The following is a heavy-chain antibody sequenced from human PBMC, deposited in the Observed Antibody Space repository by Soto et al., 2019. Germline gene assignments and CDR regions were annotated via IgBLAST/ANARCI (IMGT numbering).Heavy chain of an antibody. CDR1: GGSISSGGYS. J-gene: IGHJ4*02. V-gene: IGHV4-30-2*01. CDR3: ARGAANYDSSGYYLDY. D-gene: IGHD3-22*01. Sequence: PSETLSLTCAASGGSISSGGYSWSWIRQPPGKGLEWIGYIYHSGSTYYNPSLKSRVTISVDRSKNQFSLKLSSVTVAETAVYYCARGAANYDSSGYYLDYWGQGTLVTVSS. CDR2: IYHSGST.